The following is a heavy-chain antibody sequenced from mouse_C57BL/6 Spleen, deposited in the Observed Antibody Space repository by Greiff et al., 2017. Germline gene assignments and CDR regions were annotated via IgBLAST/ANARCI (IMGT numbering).Heavy chain of an antibody. J-gene: IGHJ4*01. Sequence: VQLVESGPGLVAPSQSLSITCTVSGFSLTSYAISWVRQPPGKGLEWLGVIWTGGGTNYNSALKSRLSISKDNSKSQVFLKMNSLQTDDTARNYCARNFDYSNYFYAMDYWGQGTSVTVSS. V-gene: IGHV2-9-1*01. CDR2: IWTGGGT. CDR1: GFSLTSYA. D-gene: IGHD2-5*01. CDR3: ARNFDYSNYFYAMDY.